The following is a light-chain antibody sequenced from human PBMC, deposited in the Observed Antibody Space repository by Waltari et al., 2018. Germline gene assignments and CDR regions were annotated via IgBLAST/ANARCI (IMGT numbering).Light chain of an antibody. Sequence: YKELPRTAPKLPFHSNDQRPSGVPDRFSGSRSCTSASLAISWLQSEDEADYYCAAWDVNLNGVLFGGGTKLTVL. CDR2: SND. V-gene: IGLV1-44*01. CDR3: AAWDVNLNGVL. J-gene: IGLJ3*02.